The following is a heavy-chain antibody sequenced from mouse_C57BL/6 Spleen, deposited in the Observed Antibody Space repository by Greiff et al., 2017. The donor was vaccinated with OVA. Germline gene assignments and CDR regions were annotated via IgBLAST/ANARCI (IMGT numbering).Heavy chain of an antibody. CDR3: ARRRIYYYGSSYDYFDY. V-gene: IGHV1-78*01. J-gene: IGHJ2*01. CDR1: GYTFTDHT. CDR2: IYPRDGST. D-gene: IGHD1-1*01. Sequence: VQLVESDAELVKPGASVKISCKVSGYTFTDHTIHWMKQRPEQGLEWIGYIYPRDGSTKYNEKFKGKATLTADKSSSTAYMQLNSLTSEDSAVYFCARRRIYYYGSSYDYFDYWGQGTTLTVSS.